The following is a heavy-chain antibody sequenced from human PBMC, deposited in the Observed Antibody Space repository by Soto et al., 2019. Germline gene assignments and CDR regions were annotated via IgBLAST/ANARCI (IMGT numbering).Heavy chain of an antibody. D-gene: IGHD3-3*01. CDR1: GGSISSYY. Sequence: SETLSLTRTVSGGSISSYYWSWTLQPPGEGLEWIGYIYYSGSTNYNPSVKSRVTISVDTSKNHFSLKLSSVTAADTAVYYCESKPPGEIFGVVIIPVDAFDIRGQGTMVTVSS. J-gene: IGHJ3*02. CDR2: IYYSGST. CDR3: ESKPPGEIFGVVIIPVDAFDI. V-gene: IGHV4-59*08.